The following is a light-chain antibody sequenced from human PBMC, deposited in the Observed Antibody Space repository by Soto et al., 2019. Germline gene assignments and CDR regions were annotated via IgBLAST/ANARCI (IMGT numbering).Light chain of an antibody. CDR1: QSLLHSNGYNF. V-gene: IGKV2-28*01. CDR2: LGS. J-gene: IGKJ1*01. CDR3: MQALQTPRT. Sequence: IVMTQSPLSLPVTPGEPASISCRSSQSLLHSNGYNFLYWYLQKPGQSPQLLIYLGSNRASGVPDRFSGSGSGTDFTLKISRVEAEDVGIYYCMQALQTPRTFGQGTKV.